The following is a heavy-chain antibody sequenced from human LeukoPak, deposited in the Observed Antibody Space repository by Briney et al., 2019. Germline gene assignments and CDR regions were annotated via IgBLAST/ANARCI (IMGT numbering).Heavy chain of an antibody. CDR3: ARVIASYGDSAY. J-gene: IGHJ4*02. D-gene: IGHD2-21*02. V-gene: IGHV3-48*04. CDR2: ISSTSSAI. Sequence: GGSLRLSCAASGFTFSSFSMNWVRQAPGKGLEWLSYISSTSSAIYYADSLKGRFTISRDNAKNSLYLQMNSLSAEDTAVYYCARVIASYGDSAYWGQGTLVTVSS. CDR1: GFTFSSFS.